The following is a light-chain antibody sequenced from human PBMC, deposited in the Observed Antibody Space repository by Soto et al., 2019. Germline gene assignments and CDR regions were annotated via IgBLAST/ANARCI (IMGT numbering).Light chain of an antibody. J-gene: IGKJ1*01. V-gene: IGKV3-20*01. CDR2: GAS. CDR3: QQYGTSLSWT. CDR1: QRVTSSY. Sequence: ETGLTQSPGTLSLSPGERATLSCRASQRVTSSYLAWYQQKPGQPPRLLIYGASSRATGIPDRFSGSGSGTDFTLTISRLEPEDFAGYYCQQYGTSLSWTFGQGTKVEIK.